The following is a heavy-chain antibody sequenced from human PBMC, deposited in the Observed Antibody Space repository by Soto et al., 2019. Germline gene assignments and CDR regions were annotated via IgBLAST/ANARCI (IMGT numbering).Heavy chain of an antibody. CDR1: GGSIRSYC. CDR3: ARDHGGRLLRYYYYGMDV. Sequence: SETLSLTCTVSGGSIRSYCWTWIRQPPGEGLEWIGCICNSGTTNYNPSLKSRVTISVDTSKNQFSLKLSSVTAADTAVYYCARDHGGRLLRYYYYGMDVWGQGTTVTVSS. D-gene: IGHD2-15*01. J-gene: IGHJ6*02. V-gene: IGHV4-59*12. CDR2: ICNSGTT.